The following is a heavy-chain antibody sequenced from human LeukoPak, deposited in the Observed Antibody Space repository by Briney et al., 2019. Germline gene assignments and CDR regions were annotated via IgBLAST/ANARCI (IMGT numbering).Heavy chain of an antibody. CDR2: ISAYNGNT. J-gene: IGHJ4*02. V-gene: IGHV1-18*01. D-gene: IGHD3-9*01. CDR1: GGTFSSYA. CDR3: ARVRGTYYDILTGYSTRVDGFDY. Sequence: ASVKVSCKASGGTFSSYAISWVRQAPGQGLEWMGWISAYNGNTNYAQKLQGRVTMTTDTSTSTAYMELRSLRSDDTAVYYCARVRGTYYDILTGYSTRVDGFDYWGQGTLVTVSS.